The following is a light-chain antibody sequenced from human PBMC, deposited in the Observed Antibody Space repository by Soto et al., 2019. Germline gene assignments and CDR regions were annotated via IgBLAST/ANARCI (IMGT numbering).Light chain of an antibody. Sequence: QSVLTQPPSASGTPGQRVTISCSGSSSNIGSNTVNWYQQLPGTAPKLLIYNNNQRPSGVPDRFSGSKSGTSASLAISGLQAEDEADYYCAGWDDSLNGLVFGTGTKVTVL. CDR1: SSNIGSNT. J-gene: IGLJ1*01. CDR3: AGWDDSLNGLV. CDR2: NNN. V-gene: IGLV1-44*01.